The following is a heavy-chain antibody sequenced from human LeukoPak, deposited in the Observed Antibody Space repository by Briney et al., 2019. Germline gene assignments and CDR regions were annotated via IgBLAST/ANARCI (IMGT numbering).Heavy chain of an antibody. CDR2: MNPNSGNT. J-gene: IGHJ6*02. V-gene: IGHV1-8*01. Sequence: ASVKVSCKASGYTFTSYDINWVRQATGQGLEWMGWMNPNSGNTGHAQKFQGRVTMTRNTSISTAYMELSSLRSEDTAVYYCARTLSYESALRWFGEIYYYYYGMDVWGQGTTVTVSS. CDR3: ARTLSYESALRWFGEIYYYYYGMDV. CDR1: GYTFTSYD. D-gene: IGHD3-10*01.